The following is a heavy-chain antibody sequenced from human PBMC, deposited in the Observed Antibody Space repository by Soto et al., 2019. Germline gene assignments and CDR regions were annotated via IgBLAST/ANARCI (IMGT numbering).Heavy chain of an antibody. V-gene: IGHV3-66*01. CDR1: GFTVSSIY. CDR2: IYSGDST. CDR3: ARDPYYYDSSGYVDY. Sequence: GGSLRLSCAASGFTVSSIYMSWVRQAPGKGLEWVSVIYSGDSTFYADSVKGRFTVSRDDSKNTLDLQMNSLRAEDTAVYYCARDPYYYDSSGYVDYWGQGTLVTVSS. D-gene: IGHD3-22*01. J-gene: IGHJ4*02.